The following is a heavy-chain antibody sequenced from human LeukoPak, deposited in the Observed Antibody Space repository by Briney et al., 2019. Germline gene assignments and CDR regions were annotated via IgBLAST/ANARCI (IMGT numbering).Heavy chain of an antibody. CDR3: ARANHNDY. J-gene: IGHJ4*02. D-gene: IGHD1-14*01. CDR1: GYTFTDYY. Sequence: ASVKVSCKASGYTFTDYYMHWVGQAPGQGLEWMGWINPNSGATNYAQKFQGRVTVTRDTSIRTAYMELSSLRSDDTAVYYCARANHNDYWGQGTLVTVSS. V-gene: IGHV1-2*02. CDR2: INPNSGAT.